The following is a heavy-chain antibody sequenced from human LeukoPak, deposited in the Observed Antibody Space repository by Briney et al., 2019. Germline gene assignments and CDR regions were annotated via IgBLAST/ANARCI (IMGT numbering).Heavy chain of an antibody. CDR1: GFTFSSYG. CDR3: ARAPGGWFGDEMGCMDV. Sequence: GGSLRLSCAASGFTFSSYGMHWVRQAPGKGLEWVAVIWYDGSNKYYADSVKGRFTISRDNSKNTLYLQMNSLRAEDTAVYYCARAPGGWFGDEMGCMDVWGQGTTVTVSS. D-gene: IGHD3-10*01. J-gene: IGHJ6*02. CDR2: IWYDGSNK. V-gene: IGHV3-30*19.